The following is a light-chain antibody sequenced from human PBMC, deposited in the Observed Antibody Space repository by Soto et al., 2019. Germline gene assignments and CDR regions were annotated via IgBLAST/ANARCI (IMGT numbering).Light chain of an antibody. Sequence: DIQMTQSPSTLSASVGDRVIITCRASQSISSWLAWYQQKPGKAPKLLIYKASSLESGVPSRFSGSGSGTEFTLTISSLQPDDFATYYRQQYNSYLTFGGGTKVEIK. CDR2: KAS. J-gene: IGKJ4*01. CDR3: QQYNSYLT. V-gene: IGKV1-5*03. CDR1: QSISSW.